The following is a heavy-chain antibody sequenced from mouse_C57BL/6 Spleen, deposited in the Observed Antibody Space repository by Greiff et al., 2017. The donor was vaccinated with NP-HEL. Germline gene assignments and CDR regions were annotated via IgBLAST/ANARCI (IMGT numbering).Heavy chain of an antibody. D-gene: IGHD1-2*01. CDR2: IYPGDGDT. J-gene: IGHJ2*01. CDR3: ARRTTANYFDY. V-gene: IGHV1-80*01. CDR1: GYAFSSYW. Sequence: VKLQESGAELVKPGASVKISCKASGYAFSSYWMNWVKQRPGKGLEWIGQIYPGDGDTNYNGKFKGKATLTADKSSSTAYMQLSSLTSEDSAVYFCARRTTANYFDYWGQGTTLTVSS.